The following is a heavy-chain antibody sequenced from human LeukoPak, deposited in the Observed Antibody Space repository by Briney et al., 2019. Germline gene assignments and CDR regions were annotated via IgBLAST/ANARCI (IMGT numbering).Heavy chain of an antibody. V-gene: IGHV3-15*01. J-gene: IGHJ4*02. Sequence: GGSLRLTCAASGLSFTDAWMSWVRQAPGRGLEWVGRIKSKADGGRAEYAATVKGRFFISRDDAKSTLYVQMNRLRTEDTAVYYCTTEKDLYYYDSSGYFHWGQGSLVTVSS. CDR2: IKSKADGGRA. CDR1: GLSFTDAW. CDR3: TTEKDLYYYDSSGYFH. D-gene: IGHD3-22*01.